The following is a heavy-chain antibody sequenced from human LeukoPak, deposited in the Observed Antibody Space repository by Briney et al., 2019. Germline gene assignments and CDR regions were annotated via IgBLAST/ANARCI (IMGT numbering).Heavy chain of an antibody. V-gene: IGHV3-48*03. CDR1: GFTFSSYE. Sequence: PGGSLRLSCAASGFTFSSYEMNWVRQAPGKGLEWVSYISSSGSTIYYADSVKGRFTISRDNAKNSLYLQMNSLRAEDTAVYYCARVYCTNGVCYNGGDYWGQGTLVTVSS. CDR2: ISSSGSTI. D-gene: IGHD2-8*01. J-gene: IGHJ4*02. CDR3: ARVYCTNGVCYNGGDY.